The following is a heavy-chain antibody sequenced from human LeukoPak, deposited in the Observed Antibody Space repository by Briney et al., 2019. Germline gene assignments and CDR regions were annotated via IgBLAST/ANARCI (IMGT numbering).Heavy chain of an antibody. V-gene: IGHV4-34*01. Sequence: NPSETLSLTCAVYGGSFSGYYWSWIRQPPGKGLEWIGEINHSGSTNYNPSLKSRVTISVDTSKNQFSLKLSSVTAADTAVYYCARGPYYWGQGTLVTVSS. CDR2: INHSGST. CDR3: ARGPYY. J-gene: IGHJ4*02. CDR1: GGSFSGYY.